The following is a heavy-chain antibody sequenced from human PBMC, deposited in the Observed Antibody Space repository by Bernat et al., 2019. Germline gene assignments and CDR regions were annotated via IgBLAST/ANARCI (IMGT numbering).Heavy chain of an antibody. J-gene: IGHJ3*02. Sequence: EVQLLESGGGLVQSGGSLRLSCAASGFTFSDYVMNWVRQAPGKGLEWVSRFNGGGGSTCYADSVKGRFTISRDNSKNTLYLQMNSLRAEDTAVYYCDKCAGVPGWCGCVHDFDIWGRGTMVTVSS. CDR3: DKCAGVPGWCGCVHDFDI. V-gene: IGHV3-23*01. CDR2: FNGGGGST. CDR1: GFTFSDYV. D-gene: IGHD2-21*01.